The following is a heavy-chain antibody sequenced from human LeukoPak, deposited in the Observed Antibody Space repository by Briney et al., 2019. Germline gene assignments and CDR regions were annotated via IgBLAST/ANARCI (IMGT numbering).Heavy chain of an antibody. CDR2: IKQDGSEK. CDR3: ARGLLAAAGIDY. Sequence: TWIRQHPGKGLEWVANIKQDGSEKNYVDSVKGRFTISRDNAKNSLYLQMNSLRAEDTAVYYCARGLLAAAGIDYWGQGALVTVSS. V-gene: IGHV3-7*04. J-gene: IGHJ4*02. D-gene: IGHD6-13*01.